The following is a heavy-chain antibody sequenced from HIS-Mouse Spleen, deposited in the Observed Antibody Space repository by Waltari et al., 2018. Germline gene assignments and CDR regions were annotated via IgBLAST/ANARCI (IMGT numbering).Heavy chain of an antibody. J-gene: IGHJ2*01. CDR3: ARHNLNYWYFDL. CDR2: IYYSGST. CDR1: GCSISSSSYY. Sequence: QLQLQESGPGLVKPSETLSLPCTVSGCSISSSSYYWGWIRQPPGKGLEWIGSIYYSGSTYYNPSLKSRVTISVDTSKNQFSLKLSSVTTADTAVYYCARHNLNYWYFDLWGRGTLVTVSS. V-gene: IGHV4-39*01.